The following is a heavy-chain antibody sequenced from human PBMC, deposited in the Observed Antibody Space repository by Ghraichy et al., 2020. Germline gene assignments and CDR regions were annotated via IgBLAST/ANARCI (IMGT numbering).Heavy chain of an antibody. V-gene: IGHV4-39*01. Sequence: SQTLSLTCTVSGGSISSSVYYWGWIRQPPGKGLDWIGNIYYSGSTKYNPSLKSRVTLSVDTSKNQFSLEVRSVTAADTAVYYCARYPKLGEGWYFDSWGQGTLVTVSS. D-gene: IGHD6-6*01. CDR1: GGSISSSVYY. CDR2: IYYSGST. J-gene: IGHJ4*02. CDR3: ARYPKLGEGWYFDS.